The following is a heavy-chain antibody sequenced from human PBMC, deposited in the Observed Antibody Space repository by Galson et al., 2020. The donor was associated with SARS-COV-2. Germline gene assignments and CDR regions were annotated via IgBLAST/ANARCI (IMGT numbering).Heavy chain of an antibody. V-gene: IGHV3-33*01. D-gene: IGHD3-22*01. Sequence: LKISCAASGFRFRGYGMHWVRQAPGKGLEWVAVIWYDGSNKYYGDTVKGRFTISRDNSKNTLYLHMNSLRVEDTALYYCARASDYDSGGESFHYWGQGTLVSVSS. J-gene: IGHJ1*01. CDR2: IWYDGSNK. CDR3: ARASDYDSGGESFHY. CDR1: GFRFRGYG.